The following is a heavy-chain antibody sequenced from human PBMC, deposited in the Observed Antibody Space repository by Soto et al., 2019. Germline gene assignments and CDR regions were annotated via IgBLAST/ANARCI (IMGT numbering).Heavy chain of an antibody. J-gene: IGHJ4*02. CDR2: INHSGST. CDR3: ARGTVYAALVSFDY. D-gene: IGHD2-8*01. V-gene: IGHV4-34*01. CDR1: GGSFSGYY. Sequence: QVQLQQWGAGLLKPSETLSLTCAVYGGSFSGYYWSWIRQPPGKGLEWIGEINHSGSTNYNPSLKSRVTISVDTSKNQFSRKLSSVTAADTAVYYCARGTVYAALVSFDYWGQGTLVTVSS.